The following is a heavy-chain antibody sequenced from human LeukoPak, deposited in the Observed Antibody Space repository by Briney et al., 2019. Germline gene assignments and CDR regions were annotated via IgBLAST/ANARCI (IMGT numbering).Heavy chain of an antibody. CDR2: IYYSGNT. D-gene: IGHD3-3*01. J-gene: IGHJ4*02. V-gene: IGHV4-39*01. CDR3: ARLNSQYYDFWSGYYEDY. Sequence: SETLSLTCTVSGGSISSSSYYWGWIRQSPGKGLEWIGSIYYSGNTHYNPSLRGRVTTSVDTSKNQFSLNLSSVTAADTAVYYCARLNSQYYDFWSGYYEDYWGQGTLVTVSS. CDR1: GGSISSSSYY.